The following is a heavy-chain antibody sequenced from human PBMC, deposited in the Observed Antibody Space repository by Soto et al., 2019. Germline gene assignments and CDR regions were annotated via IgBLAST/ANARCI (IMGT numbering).Heavy chain of an antibody. CDR3: ERNLGYCSSTSCYPWFDP. V-gene: IGHV4-59*01. Sequence: PSETLSLTCTVSGGSISSYYWSWIRQPPGKGLEWIGYIYYSGSTNYNPSLKSRVTISVDTSKNQFSLKLSSVTAADTAVYYCERNLGYCSSTSCYPWFDPGGQGTLVTVSS. D-gene: IGHD2-2*01. CDR2: IYYSGST. J-gene: IGHJ5*02. CDR1: GGSISSYY.